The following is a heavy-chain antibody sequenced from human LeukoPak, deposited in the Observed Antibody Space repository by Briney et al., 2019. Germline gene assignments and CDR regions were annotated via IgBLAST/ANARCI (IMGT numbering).Heavy chain of an antibody. V-gene: IGHV3-30*18. CDR3: AKHLASSGYYSIDWFDP. Sequence: GGSLRLSCAASGFTFSSYGMHWVRQAPGKGLEWVAVISYDGSNKYYADSVKGRFTISRDNSKNTLYLQMNSLRAEDTAVYYCAKHLASSGYYSIDWFDPWGQGTLVTVSS. CDR2: ISYDGSNK. CDR1: GFTFSSYG. J-gene: IGHJ5*02. D-gene: IGHD3-22*01.